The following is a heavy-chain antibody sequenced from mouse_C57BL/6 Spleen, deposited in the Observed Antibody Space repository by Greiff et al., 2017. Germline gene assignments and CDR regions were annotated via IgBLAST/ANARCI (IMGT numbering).Heavy chain of an antibody. CDR2: IDPNSGGT. D-gene: IGHD1-1*01. V-gene: IGHV1-72*01. CDR3: ARHYYYGSSYEYAMDY. Sequence: QVQLKQPGAELVKPGASVKLSCKASGYTFTSYWMHWVKQRPGRGLEWIGRIDPNSGGTKYNEKFKSKATLTVDKPSSTAYMQLSSLTSEDSAVYYCARHYYYGSSYEYAMDYWGQGTSVTVSS. CDR1: GYTFTSYW. J-gene: IGHJ4*01.